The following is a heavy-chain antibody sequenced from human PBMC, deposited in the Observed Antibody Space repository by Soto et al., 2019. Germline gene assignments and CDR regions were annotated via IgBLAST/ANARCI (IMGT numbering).Heavy chain of an antibody. CDR2: IYYSGST. CDR1: GGSISSYY. Sequence: SETLSLTCTVSGGSISSYYWSWIRQPPGKGLEWIGYIYYSGSTNYNPSLKSRVTISVDTSKNQFSLKLSSVTAADTAVYYCARDRGLLWFGELIHAFDIWGQGTMVTVSS. J-gene: IGHJ3*02. CDR3: ARDRGLLWFGELIHAFDI. D-gene: IGHD3-10*01. V-gene: IGHV4-59*01.